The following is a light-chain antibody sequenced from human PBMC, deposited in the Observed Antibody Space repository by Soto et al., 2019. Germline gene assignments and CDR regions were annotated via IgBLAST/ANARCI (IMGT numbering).Light chain of an antibody. CDR1: QTINSW. Sequence: DIQMTQSPSTLSASVGDRVTITCRASQTINSWLAWYQQKPGKAPKVLIFDASSLKTGVPSRFSGSGSGTEFTLTISSLQPDDFATYFCQQGYSRPRTFGQGTKVDIK. CDR3: QQGYSRPRT. CDR2: DAS. V-gene: IGKV1-5*01. J-gene: IGKJ1*01.